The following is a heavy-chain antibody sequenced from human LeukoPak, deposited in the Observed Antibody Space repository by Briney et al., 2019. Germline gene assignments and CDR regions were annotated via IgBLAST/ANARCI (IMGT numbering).Heavy chain of an antibody. CDR3: ARDDSRDSSGYYWTYYYGMDV. V-gene: IGHV3-30-3*01. D-gene: IGHD3-22*01. CDR1: GFTFSSYA. Sequence: GGSLRLSCAASGFTFSSYAMHWVRQAPGKGLEWVAVISYDGSNKYYADSVKGRFTISRDNSKNTLYLQMNSLRAEDTAVYYCARDDSRDSSGYYWTYYYGMDVWGQGTTVTVSS. J-gene: IGHJ6*02. CDR2: ISYDGSNK.